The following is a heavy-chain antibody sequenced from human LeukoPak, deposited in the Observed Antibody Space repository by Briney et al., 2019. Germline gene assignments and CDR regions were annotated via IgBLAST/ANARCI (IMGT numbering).Heavy chain of an antibody. J-gene: IGHJ3*02. V-gene: IGHV1-46*01. D-gene: IGHD2-15*01. Sequence: ASVKVSCKASGYTFTSYYMHWVRQAPGQGLEWMGIINPSGGSTSYAQRFQGRVTMTRDMSTSTAYMELSSLRSEDTAVYYCARGRGYCSGGSCYLDAFDIWGQGTMVTVSS. CDR1: GYTFTSYY. CDR2: INPSGGST. CDR3: ARGRGYCSGGSCYLDAFDI.